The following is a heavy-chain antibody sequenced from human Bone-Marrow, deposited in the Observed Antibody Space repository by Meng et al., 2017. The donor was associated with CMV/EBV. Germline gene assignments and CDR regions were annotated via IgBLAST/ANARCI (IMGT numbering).Heavy chain of an antibody. J-gene: IGHJ4*02. D-gene: IGHD6-19*01. Sequence: ASVKVSCKASGYTFTSYDINWVRQATGQGLEWMGWMNPNSGNTGYAQRFQGRVTMTTDTSTSTAYMELSRLRSDDTAVYYCARDAGTIAVSGIGDYWGQGTLVTVSS. CDR2: MNPNSGNT. V-gene: IGHV1-8*01. CDR3: ARDAGTIAVSGIGDY. CDR1: GYTFTSYD.